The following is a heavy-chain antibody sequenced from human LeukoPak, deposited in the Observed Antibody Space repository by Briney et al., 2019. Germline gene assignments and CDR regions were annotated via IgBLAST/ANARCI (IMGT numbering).Heavy chain of an antibody. J-gene: IGHJ4*02. CDR2: INEDGSAK. CDR1: GFTFSSYA. Sequence: GGSLRLSCAASGFTFSSYAMSWVRQAPGKGLEWVANINEDGSAKYCVDSLKGRFSISRDNAESTLYLQMNSLTVEDTAVYYCARRGGLENWGQGTLVTVSS. CDR3: ARRGGLEN. V-gene: IGHV3-7*01. D-gene: IGHD3-16*01.